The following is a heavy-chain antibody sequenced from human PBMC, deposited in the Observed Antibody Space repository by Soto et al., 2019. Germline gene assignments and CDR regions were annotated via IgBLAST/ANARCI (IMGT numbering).Heavy chain of an antibody. J-gene: IGHJ6*02. V-gene: IGHV3-30-3*01. CDR1: GFTFSSYA. CDR3: ARDHEDSGYDYVRKTYYYYGMDV. D-gene: IGHD5-12*01. Sequence: PGGSLRLSCAASGFTFSSYAMHWVRQAPGKGLEWVAVISYDGSNKYYADSVKGRFTISRDNSKNTLYLQMNSLRAEDTAVYYCARDHEDSGYDYVRKTYYYYGMDVWGQGTTVTVSS. CDR2: ISYDGSNK.